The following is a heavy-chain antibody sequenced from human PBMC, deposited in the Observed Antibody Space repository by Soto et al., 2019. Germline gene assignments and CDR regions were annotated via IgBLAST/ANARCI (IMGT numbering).Heavy chain of an antibody. CDR2: ISYDGSNR. CDR1: GFTFSSYG. D-gene: IGHD3-22*01. V-gene: IGHV3-30*18. Sequence: GGSLRLSCAASGFTFSSYGLHWVRQAPGKGLEWVAVISYDGSNRYYADSVKGRFTISRDNSKNTLYLQMNSLRAEDTAVYYYAKDTDSSLFTWGQGNMVTVSS. CDR3: AKDTDSSLFT. J-gene: IGHJ5*02.